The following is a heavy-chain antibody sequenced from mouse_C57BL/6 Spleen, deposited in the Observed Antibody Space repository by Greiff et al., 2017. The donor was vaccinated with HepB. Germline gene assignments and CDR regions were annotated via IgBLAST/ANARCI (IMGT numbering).Heavy chain of an antibody. J-gene: IGHJ1*03. D-gene: IGHD1-1*01. CDR2: IDPSDSYT. CDR3: ARSYYYGSSYGGYFDV. Sequence: VQLQQPGAELVMPGASVKLSCKASGYTFTSYWMHWVKQRPGQGIEWIGEIDPSDSYTNYNQKFKGKSTLTVDKSSSTAYMQLSSLTSEDSAVYYCARSYYYGSSYGGYFDVWGTGTTVTVSS. CDR1: GYTFTSYW. V-gene: IGHV1-69*01.